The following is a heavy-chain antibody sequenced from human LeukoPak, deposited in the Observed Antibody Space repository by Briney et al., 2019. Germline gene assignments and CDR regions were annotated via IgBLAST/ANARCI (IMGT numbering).Heavy chain of an antibody. D-gene: IGHD5-12*01. CDR2: IYYSGST. CDR1: GGSISRYY. Sequence: PSETLSLTCTVPGGSISRYYWSWIRQPPGKGLGWIGHIYYSGSTNYNPSLKSRVTISVDTSKNQFSLKLSSVTAADTAVYYCARDHRYSGYDHGGYYFDYWGQGTLVTVSS. CDR3: ARDHRYSGYDHGGYYFDY. J-gene: IGHJ4*02. V-gene: IGHV4-59*01.